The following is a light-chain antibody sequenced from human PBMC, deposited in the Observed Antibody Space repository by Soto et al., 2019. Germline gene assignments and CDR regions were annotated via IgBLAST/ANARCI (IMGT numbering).Light chain of an antibody. CDR1: NSDIGGYDY. Sequence: QSALTQPASVSGSPGQSITISCTGTNSDIGGYDYVSWYQIHPGKAPKLMVFEVNNRPSGVSYRFSGSKPGNTASLTISGVQAEESGDSFCSSYSFSSAYLFGSGTTVTVL. CDR2: EVN. V-gene: IGLV2-14*01. CDR3: SSYSFSSAYL. J-gene: IGLJ1*01.